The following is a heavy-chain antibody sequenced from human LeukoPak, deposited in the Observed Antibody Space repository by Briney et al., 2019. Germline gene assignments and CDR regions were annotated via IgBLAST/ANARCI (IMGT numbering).Heavy chain of an antibody. V-gene: IGHV4-34*01. CDR1: GGSFSGYY. CDR3: ARGVGYYYYYMDV. CDR2: INHSGST. D-gene: IGHD2-15*01. J-gene: IGHJ6*03. Sequence: SETLSLTCAVYGGSFSGYYWSWIRQPPGEGLEWIGEINHSGSTNYNPSLKSRVTISVDTSKNQFSLKLSSVTAADTAVYYWARGVGYYYYYMDVWGKGTTVTVSS.